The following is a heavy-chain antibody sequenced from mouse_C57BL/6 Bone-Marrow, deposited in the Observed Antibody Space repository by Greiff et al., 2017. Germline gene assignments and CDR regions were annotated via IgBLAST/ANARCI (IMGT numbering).Heavy chain of an antibody. D-gene: IGHD1-1*01. J-gene: IGHJ4*01. Sequence: QVQLQQSGAELAKPGASVKLSCKASGYTFTSYSMPWVKQRPGQGLEWIGYINPSSGYTKYNQKFKDKATLTADKSSSTAYMPLSRLPYEDSADYYCRRYGSLDPMDYWGQGTSVTVSS. CDR3: RRYGSLDPMDY. CDR1: GYTFTSYS. V-gene: IGHV1-7*01. CDR2: INPSSGYT.